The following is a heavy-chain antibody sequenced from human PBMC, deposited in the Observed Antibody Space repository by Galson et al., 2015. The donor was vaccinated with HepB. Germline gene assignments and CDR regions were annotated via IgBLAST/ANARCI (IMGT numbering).Heavy chain of an antibody. J-gene: IGHJ4*02. CDR2: IWYDGSNK. Sequence: SLRLSCVASGFTFSSYGMHWVRQAPGKGLEWVAVIWYDGSNKYYADSVKGRFTISRDNSKNTLYLQMNSLRAEDTAVYYWARPQYYYGSGSYLVGWGQGTLVTVSS. CDR3: ARPQYYYGSGSYLVG. CDR1: GFTFSSYG. D-gene: IGHD3-10*01. V-gene: IGHV3-33*01.